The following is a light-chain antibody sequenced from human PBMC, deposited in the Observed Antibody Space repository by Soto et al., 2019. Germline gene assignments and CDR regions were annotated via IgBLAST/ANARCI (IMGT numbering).Light chain of an antibody. CDR3: RSYTTRNTEV. CDR2: DVT. V-gene: IGLV2-14*03. Sequence: QSVLTQPASVSGSPGQSISISCIGTSSDVGAFNYVSWYQHHPGKAPQLIIYDVTSRPSGVSNRFSASKSGNTASLTISGLQVEDGAVYYCRSYTTRNTEVFEIGTKVTV. J-gene: IGLJ1*01. CDR1: SSDVGAFNY.